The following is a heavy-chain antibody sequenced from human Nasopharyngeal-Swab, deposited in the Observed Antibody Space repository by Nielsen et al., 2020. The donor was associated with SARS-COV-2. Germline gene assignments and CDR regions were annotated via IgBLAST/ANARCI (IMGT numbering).Heavy chain of an antibody. D-gene: IGHD2-2*01. CDR1: GLTVSSTY. V-gene: IGHV3-53*01. CDR3: ARDLGGGYCTTTNCPGS. Sequence: GESLNISCAVSGLTVSSTYMSWVRQAPGKGLEWVSVTEIGGTTHYADSVQGRFSISRDSSTNTLYLQMNNVRAEDTAVYYCARDLGGGYCTTTNCPGSWGQGTLVTVSS. CDR2: TEIGGTT. J-gene: IGHJ1*01.